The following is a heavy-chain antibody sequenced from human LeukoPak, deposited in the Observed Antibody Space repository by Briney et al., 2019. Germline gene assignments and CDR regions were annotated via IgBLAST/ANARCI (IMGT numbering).Heavy chain of an antibody. CDR3: ARGSDTRPQYYYYYYGMDV. Sequence: SVKVSCKASGGSFSSYAISWVRQAPGQGLEWMGGIIPIFGTANYAQKFQGRVTIAADESTSTAYMELSSLRSEDTAVYYCARGSDTRPQYYYYYYGMDVWGKGTTVTVSS. J-gene: IGHJ6*04. CDR2: IIPIFGTA. CDR1: GGSFSSYA. V-gene: IGHV1-69*13. D-gene: IGHD5-18*01.